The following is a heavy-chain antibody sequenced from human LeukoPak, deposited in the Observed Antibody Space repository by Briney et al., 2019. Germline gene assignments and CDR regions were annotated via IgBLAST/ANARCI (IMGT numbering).Heavy chain of an antibody. CDR1: GFTFSDYY. CDR2: ISSNSSYT. Sequence: GGSLRLSCAASGFTFSDYYMSWIRQAPGKGLEWVSYISSNSSYTNYADSVKGRFTISRDNAKNSLYLQMNSLRAEDTAVYYCAGGTVVLWFGETDAFDIWGQGKMVTVSS. V-gene: IGHV3-11*06. J-gene: IGHJ3*02. D-gene: IGHD3-10*01. CDR3: AGGTVVLWFGETDAFDI.